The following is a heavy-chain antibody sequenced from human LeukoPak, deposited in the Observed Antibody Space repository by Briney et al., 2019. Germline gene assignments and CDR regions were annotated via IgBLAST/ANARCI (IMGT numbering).Heavy chain of an antibody. CDR3: ARGQSGDRPPARIDY. CDR1: GGSFSGYY. J-gene: IGHJ4*02. CDR2: INHSGST. D-gene: IGHD3-10*01. V-gene: IGHV4-34*01. Sequence: SETLSLTCADYGGSFSGYYWSWIRQPPGKGLEWIGEINHSGSTNYNPSLKSRVTISVDTSKNQFSLKLSSVTGADTAVYYCARGQSGDRPPARIDYWGQGTLVTVPS.